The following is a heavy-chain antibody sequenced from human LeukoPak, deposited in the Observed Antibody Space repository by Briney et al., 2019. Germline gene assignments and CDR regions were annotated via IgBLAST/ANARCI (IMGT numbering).Heavy chain of an antibody. CDR2: INPNSGGT. J-gene: IGHJ4*02. Sequence: ASVKVSCKASGYTFTGYYMHWVRQAPGQGLEWMGRINPNSGGTNYAQKFQGRVTMTRDTSISTAYMELSRLRSDDTAVYYCARLLVRGGWYHFDYWGQGTLVTVSS. V-gene: IGHV1-2*06. CDR1: GYTFTGYY. CDR3: ARLLVRGGWYHFDY. D-gene: IGHD6-19*01.